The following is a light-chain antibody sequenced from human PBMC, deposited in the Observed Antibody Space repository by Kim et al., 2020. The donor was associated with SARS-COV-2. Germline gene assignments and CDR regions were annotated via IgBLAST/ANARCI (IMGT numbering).Light chain of an antibody. CDR1: KLGDKY. CDR2: QDS. Sequence: VAPGQTASITCSGDKLGDKYACWYQQKPGQSPELVIYQDSKRPSGIPERFSGSNSGNTATLTISGTQAMDEADYYCQAWDSSTYYVFGTGTKVTVL. CDR3: QAWDSSTYYV. J-gene: IGLJ1*01. V-gene: IGLV3-1*01.